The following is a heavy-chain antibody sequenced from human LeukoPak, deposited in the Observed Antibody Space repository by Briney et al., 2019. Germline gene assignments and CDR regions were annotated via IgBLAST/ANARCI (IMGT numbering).Heavy chain of an antibody. Sequence: GASVKVSCKASGGTFSSYAISWVRQAPGQGLEWMGGIIPIFGTANYAQKFQGRVTITADESTSTAYMELSSLRSEDTAVYYCARDIVVVPAAAPEYYYYGMDVWGQGTTVTVSS. CDR3: ARDIVVVPAAAPEYYYYGMDV. J-gene: IGHJ6*02. CDR2: IIPIFGTA. CDR1: GGTFSSYA. D-gene: IGHD2-2*01. V-gene: IGHV1-69*13.